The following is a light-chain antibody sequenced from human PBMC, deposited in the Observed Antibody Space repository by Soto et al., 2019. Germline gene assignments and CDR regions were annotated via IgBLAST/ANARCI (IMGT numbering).Light chain of an antibody. CDR2: DAS. CDR1: QSVSTN. Sequence: EIMLTQSPGTLSVSPGERATLSCRASQSVSTNLAWYQQKPGQPPRLLINDASTRATGIPARFSGSGSGSEFTLTISSLLSEDIATYYFQQYNNWPLTFGGGTKVEIK. V-gene: IGKV3-15*01. CDR3: QQYNNWPLT. J-gene: IGKJ4*01.